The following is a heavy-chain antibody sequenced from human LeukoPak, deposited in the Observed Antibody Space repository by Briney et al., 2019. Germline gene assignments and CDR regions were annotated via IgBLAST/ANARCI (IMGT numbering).Heavy chain of an antibody. CDR2: ISYDGSNK. D-gene: IGHD2-8*01. CDR3: ARTRKYDNYFDY. CDR1: GFTFSSYA. V-gene: IGHV3-30*04. Sequence: PGGSLRLSCAASGFTFSSYAMHWVRQAPGKGLEWVAVISYDGSNKYYADSVKGRITISRDNSKNTLYLQMNSLRAEDTAAYYCARTRKYDNYFDYWGQGTLVTVSS. J-gene: IGHJ4*02.